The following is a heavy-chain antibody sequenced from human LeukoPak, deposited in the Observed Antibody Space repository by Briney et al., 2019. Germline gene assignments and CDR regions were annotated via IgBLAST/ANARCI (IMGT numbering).Heavy chain of an antibody. J-gene: IGHJ5*02. Sequence: SETLSLTCTVSGSSISSYYWSWIRQPPGKGLEWIGYIYYSGSTNYNPSLKSRVTISVDTSKNQFSLKLSSVTAADTAVYYCARDLIAAAGTNWFDPWGQGTLVTVSS. V-gene: IGHV4-59*01. CDR3: ARDLIAAAGTNWFDP. CDR1: GSSISSYY. CDR2: IYYSGST. D-gene: IGHD6-13*01.